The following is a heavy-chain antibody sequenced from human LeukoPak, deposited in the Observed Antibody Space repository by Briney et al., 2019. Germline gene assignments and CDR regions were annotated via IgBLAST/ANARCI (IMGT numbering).Heavy chain of an antibody. CDR2: ISSSSSYI. D-gene: IGHD1-26*01. J-gene: IGHJ4*02. Sequence: PGGSLRLSCAVSGFTFSSYSMNWVRQAPGKGLEWVSSISSSSSYIYYADPVKGRFTISRDNAKNSLYLQMNSLRAEDTAVYYCARDHVGAIDYWGQGTLVTVSS. CDR3: ARDHVGAIDY. V-gene: IGHV3-21*01. CDR1: GFTFSSYS.